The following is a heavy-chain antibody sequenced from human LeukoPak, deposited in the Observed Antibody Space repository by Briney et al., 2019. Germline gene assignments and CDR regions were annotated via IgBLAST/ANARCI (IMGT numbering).Heavy chain of an antibody. D-gene: IGHD5-24*01. CDR3: AKGGAATMRDGYNYYYYYMEV. CDR2: ISGSGGRT. V-gene: IGHV3-23*01. Sequence: GGSLRLSCAASGITFSSHAMSWVRQAPGKGLEWVSLISGSGGRTYYGDSVKGCFTISRDNSTNRLYLQMNSLRPEDTAVYYCAKGGAATMRDGYNYYYYYMEVWGRGTTVTVSS. J-gene: IGHJ6*03. CDR1: GITFSSHA.